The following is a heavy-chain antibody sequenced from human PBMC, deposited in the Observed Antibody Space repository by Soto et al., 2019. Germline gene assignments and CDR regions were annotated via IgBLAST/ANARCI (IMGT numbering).Heavy chain of an antibody. J-gene: IGHJ4*02. CDR1: GGSFNSSNYQ. D-gene: IGHD3-10*01. CDR2: IYYSGST. CDR3: ARLSFRGARHFDY. Sequence: SETLSLTCTVSGGSFNSSNYQWGWIRQPPGKGLEWIGSIYYSGSTYYNPSLKSRVTISVDTSKNQFSLKVSSVTAADTAVYYCARLSFRGARHFDYWGQGTLVTVSS. V-gene: IGHV4-39*01.